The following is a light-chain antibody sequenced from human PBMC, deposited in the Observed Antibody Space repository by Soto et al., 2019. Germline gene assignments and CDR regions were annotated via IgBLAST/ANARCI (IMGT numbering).Light chain of an antibody. V-gene: IGKV3-15*01. J-gene: IGKJ2*01. CDR1: QNVYTN. CDR3: QHYNGWPPYT. Sequence: EIVMTQSPATLSVSPGERATLSCRASQNVYTNLAWYQQKPGQAPRLLIYGASTRATGIAARFSGTGSGTQFTLTISSLQSEDFAVYYCQHYNGWPPYTFGQGTKLDIK. CDR2: GAS.